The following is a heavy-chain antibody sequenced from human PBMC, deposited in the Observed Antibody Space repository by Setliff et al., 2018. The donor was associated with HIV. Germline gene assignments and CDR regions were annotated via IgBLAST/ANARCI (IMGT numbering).Heavy chain of an antibody. CDR3: ARVMVASTRWFDP. Sequence: SETLSLTCAVYGGSFSGYHWNWIRQPPGKGLEWIGEINHSGRTNYNPSLKSRVTISVDTSKNQFSLKLSSVTAADTAVYYCARVMVASTRWFDPWGQGTLVTVSS. CDR1: GGSFSGYH. CDR2: INHSGRT. V-gene: IGHV4-34*01. D-gene: IGHD5-12*01. J-gene: IGHJ5*02.